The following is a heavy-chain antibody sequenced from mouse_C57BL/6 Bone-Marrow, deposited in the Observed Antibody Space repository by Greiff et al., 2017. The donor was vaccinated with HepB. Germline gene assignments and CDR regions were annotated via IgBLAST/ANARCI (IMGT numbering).Heavy chain of an antibody. D-gene: IGHD2-3*01. J-gene: IGHJ4*01. CDR3: ARGLLRGDYAMDY. V-gene: IGHV1-82*01. CDR1: GYAFSSSW. CDR2: IYPGDGDT. Sequence: VQRVESGPELVKPGASVKISCKASGYAFSSSWMNWVKQRPGKGLEWIGRIYPGDGDTNYNGKFKGKATLTADKSSSTAYMQLSSLTSEDSAVYFCARGLLRGDYAMDYWGQGTSVTVSS.